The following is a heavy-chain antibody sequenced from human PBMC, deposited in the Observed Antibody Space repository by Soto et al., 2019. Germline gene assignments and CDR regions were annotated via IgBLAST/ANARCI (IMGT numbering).Heavy chain of an antibody. J-gene: IGHJ6*02. CDR3: ARDMVRGAIKGYYYGMDV. CDR2: ISYDGSNK. D-gene: IGHD3-10*01. Sequence: GGSLRLSCAASGFTFSSYAMHWVRQAPGKGLEWVAVISYDGSNKYYADSVKGRFTISRDNSKNTLYLQMNSLRAEDTAVYYCARDMVRGAIKGYYYGMDVWGQGTTVTVSS. CDR1: GFTFSSYA. V-gene: IGHV3-30-3*01.